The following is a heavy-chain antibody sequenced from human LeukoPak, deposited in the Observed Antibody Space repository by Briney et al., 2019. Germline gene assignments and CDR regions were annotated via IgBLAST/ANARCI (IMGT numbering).Heavy chain of an antibody. D-gene: IGHD5-18*01. V-gene: IGHV4-39*01. CDR1: GASISNPDYY. J-gene: IGHJ4*02. CDR2: GDYSGGT. CDR3: ARRSNKGSSSYITNDY. Sequence: PSETLSLTCTVSGASISNPDYYWGWIRQPPGKGLEWIGSGDYSGGTYYNPSLNGRVTIAVDTSSDQGSLNLNSWTAADTAIYYCARRSNKGSSSYITNDYWGQGTLVTVSS.